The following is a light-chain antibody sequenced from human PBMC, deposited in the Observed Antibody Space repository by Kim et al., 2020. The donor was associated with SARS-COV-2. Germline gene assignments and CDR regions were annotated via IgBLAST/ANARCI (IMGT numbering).Light chain of an antibody. V-gene: IGLV3-1*01. Sequence: VSPGQAASITCSGDKLGNKYACWYQQKPGQSPVLVIYQDNRRPSGIPERFSGSNSGNTATLTISGTQAMDEADYYCQAWDSGNVVFGGGTQLTVL. CDR2: QDN. J-gene: IGLJ2*01. CDR3: QAWDSGNVV. CDR1: KLGNKY.